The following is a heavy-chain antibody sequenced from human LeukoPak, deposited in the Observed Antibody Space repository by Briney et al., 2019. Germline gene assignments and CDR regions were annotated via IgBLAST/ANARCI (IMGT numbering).Heavy chain of an antibody. CDR2: IDTSASYK. CDR3: ARGRSITLLRGVAMSDGFDI. D-gene: IGHD3-10*01. Sequence: PGGSLRLSCAASGSTASSNYMSWVRQAPGKGLEWVSFIDTSASYKYYGESMKGRFTISRDNAKKSLYLQMNGLRADDTAVYYCARGRSITLLRGVAMSDGFDIWGQGTMVTVSP. CDR1: GSTASSNY. J-gene: IGHJ3*02. V-gene: IGHV3-21*01.